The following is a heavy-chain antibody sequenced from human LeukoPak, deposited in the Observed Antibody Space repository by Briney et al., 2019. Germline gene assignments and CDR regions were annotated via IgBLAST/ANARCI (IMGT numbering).Heavy chain of an antibody. J-gene: IGHJ4*02. Sequence: GGSLRLSCAASGFTFSHYGMHWVRQAPGRGLEWVAVIWNDGSNKYYADSVKGRFTISGDNSKNTLYLQMNSLRAEDTAVYYCAKDAQRGLDYSNSLDYWGQGTLVTVSS. CDR2: IWNDGSNK. V-gene: IGHV3-33*06. CDR3: AKDAQRGLDYSNSLDY. D-gene: IGHD4-11*01. CDR1: GFTFSHYG.